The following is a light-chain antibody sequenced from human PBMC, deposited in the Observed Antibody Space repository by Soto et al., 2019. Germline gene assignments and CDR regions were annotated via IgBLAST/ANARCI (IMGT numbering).Light chain of an antibody. V-gene: IGKV1-12*01. CDR2: SAS. Sequence: DIQMTQSPSSVSASVGDRVTITCRASQVIDNWLAWYQQKPGKAPKVLIYSASSLQSGVPSRFSGSRSGTDFTLTISSLQPKDFATYYCQQSYRTPRTFGQGTKVDIK. J-gene: IGKJ1*01. CDR1: QVIDNW. CDR3: QQSYRTPRT.